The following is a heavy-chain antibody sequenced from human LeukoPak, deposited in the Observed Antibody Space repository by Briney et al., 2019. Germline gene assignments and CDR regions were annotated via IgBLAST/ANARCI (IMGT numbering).Heavy chain of an antibody. V-gene: IGHV3-30*04. CDR2: TSYDGSNK. Sequence: GGSLRLSCAASGFTFSSYAMHWVRQAPGKGLEWVAVTSYDGSNKYYADSVKGRFTISRDNSKNTLYLQMNSLRAEDTAVYYCARDALEVVAATRGELLEAEDYYYGMDVWGKGTTVTVSS. CDR3: ARDALEVVAATRGELLEAEDYYYGMDV. D-gene: IGHD2-15*01. CDR1: GFTFSSYA. J-gene: IGHJ6*04.